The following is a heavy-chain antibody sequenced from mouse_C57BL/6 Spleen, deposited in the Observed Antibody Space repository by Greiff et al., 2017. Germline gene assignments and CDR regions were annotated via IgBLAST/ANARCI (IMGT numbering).Heavy chain of an antibody. CDR3: ARSDYYGSGAY. D-gene: IGHD1-1*01. CDR2: IDPSDSYT. Sequence: QVQLQQPGAELVKPGASVKLSCKASGYTFTSYWMQWVKQRPGQGLEWIGEIDPSDSYTNYNQKFKGKATLTVDTSSSTAYMQLSSLTSEDSAVYYCARSDYYGSGAYWGQGTLVTVSA. V-gene: IGHV1-50*01. J-gene: IGHJ3*01. CDR1: GYTFTSYW.